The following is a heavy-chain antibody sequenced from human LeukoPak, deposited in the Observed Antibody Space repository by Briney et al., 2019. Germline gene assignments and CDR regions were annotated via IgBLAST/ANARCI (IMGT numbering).Heavy chain of an antibody. Sequence: ASVKVSCKASGYTFNGYAITWVRQAPGQGLEWMGWISAHNLNTNYAQNLQGRVTMTIDTSTTTAYMELRSLRFDDTAVYYCARVGNGASWPWEWFDPWGQGTLVTVSS. CDR2: ISAHNLNT. D-gene: IGHD2-8*01. CDR3: ARVGNGASWPWEWFDP. CDR1: GYTFNGYA. J-gene: IGHJ5*02. V-gene: IGHV1-18*01.